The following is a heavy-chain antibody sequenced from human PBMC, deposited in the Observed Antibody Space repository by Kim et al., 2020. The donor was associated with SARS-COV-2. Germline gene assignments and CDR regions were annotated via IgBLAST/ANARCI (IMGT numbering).Heavy chain of an antibody. CDR2: SEI. J-gene: IGHJ4*02. Sequence: SEIYYVGSVRGRFTISRDNPMKSLYLQMNSLRVEDTAVYYCASWGASGTFWGQGTLVTVSS. D-gene: IGHD3-10*01. CDR3: ASWGASGTF. V-gene: IGHV3-7*01.